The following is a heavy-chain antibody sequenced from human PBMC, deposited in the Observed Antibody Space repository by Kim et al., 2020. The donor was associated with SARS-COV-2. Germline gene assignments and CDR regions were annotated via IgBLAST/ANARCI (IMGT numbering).Heavy chain of an antibody. CDR1: GFTFSGSA. CDR3: ATSGGYCTSTNCYSVNYYGLDV. CDR2: IRSKVNSYAT. Sequence: GGSLRLSCAASGFTFSGSAIHWVRQASGKGLEWVGRIRSKVNSYATAYAASVKGGFTISRDDSENTAYLQMNGLKTEDTAVYYCATSGGYCTSTNCYSVNYYGLDVWGQGTTVTVSS. D-gene: IGHD2-2*01. J-gene: IGHJ6*02. V-gene: IGHV3-73*01.